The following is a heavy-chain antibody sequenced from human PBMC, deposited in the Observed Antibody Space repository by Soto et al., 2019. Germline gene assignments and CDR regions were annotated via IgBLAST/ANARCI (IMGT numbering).Heavy chain of an antibody. CDR3: ARDTIAAAGKPIQNWFDP. J-gene: IGHJ5*02. Sequence: PGGSLRLSCAASGFTFSSYSMNWVRQAPGKGLEWVSSISSSSSYIYYADSVKGRFTISRDNAKNSLYLQMNSLRAEDTAVYYCARDTIAAAGKPIQNWFDPWGQGTLVTVSS. D-gene: IGHD6-13*01. CDR1: GFTFSSYS. CDR2: ISSSSSYI. V-gene: IGHV3-21*01.